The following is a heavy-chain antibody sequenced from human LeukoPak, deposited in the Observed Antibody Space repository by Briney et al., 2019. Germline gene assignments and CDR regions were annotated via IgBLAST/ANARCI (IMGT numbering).Heavy chain of an antibody. D-gene: IGHD6-13*01. J-gene: IGHJ4*02. CDR1: GGSISSTNYY. Sequence: PSETLSLTCTVSGGSISSTNYYWGWIRQPPGKGLEWIGSIYYSGSTSYNPSLKSRVTLSVDTSKNQFSLKLSSVTAADTAVYYCARQGYSSSSPTLGYWGQGTLVTVSS. V-gene: IGHV4-39*01. CDR2: IYYSGST. CDR3: ARQGYSSSSPTLGY.